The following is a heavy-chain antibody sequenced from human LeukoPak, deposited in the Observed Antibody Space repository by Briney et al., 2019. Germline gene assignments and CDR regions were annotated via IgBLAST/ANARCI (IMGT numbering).Heavy chain of an antibody. J-gene: IGHJ3*02. CDR3: ARDRRFTMIVDDAFDI. CDR1: GFTFSSYS. CDR2: ISSSSSTI. Sequence: GGSLRLSCAASGFTFSSYSMNWVRQAPGKGLEWVSYISSSSSTIYYADSVKGRFTISRDNAKNSLYLQMNSLRAEDTAVYYCARDRRFTMIVDDAFDIWGQGTMVTVSS. D-gene: IGHD3-22*01. V-gene: IGHV3-48*01.